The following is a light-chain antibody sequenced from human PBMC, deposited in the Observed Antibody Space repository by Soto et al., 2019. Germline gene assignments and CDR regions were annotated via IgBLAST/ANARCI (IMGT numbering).Light chain of an antibody. J-gene: IGLJ1*01. CDR2: GAS. CDR3: CSYASTSPYV. Sequence: QSALTQPPSASGSPGQSVTISCTGTSSDVGGSNFVSWYQQHPGKAPKLMIYGASKRPSGVSNRFSGSKSGNTASLTISGLQAEDEADYYCCSYASTSPYVFGTGTKLTVL. CDR1: SSDVGGSNF. V-gene: IGLV2-8*01.